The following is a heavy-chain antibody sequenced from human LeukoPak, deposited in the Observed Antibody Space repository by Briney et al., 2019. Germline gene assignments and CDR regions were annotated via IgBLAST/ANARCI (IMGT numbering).Heavy chain of an antibody. V-gene: IGHV3-30-3*01. CDR2: ISYDGSNK. CDR3: ARGIGYSSSAVDY. D-gene: IGHD6-13*01. CDR1: GFTFSSYA. Sequence: GSLRLSCAASGFTFSSYAMHWVRQAPGKGLEWVAVISYDGSNKYYADSVKGRFTISRDNSKNTLYLQMNSLRAEDTAVYYCARGIGYSSSAVDYWGQGTLVTVSS. J-gene: IGHJ4*02.